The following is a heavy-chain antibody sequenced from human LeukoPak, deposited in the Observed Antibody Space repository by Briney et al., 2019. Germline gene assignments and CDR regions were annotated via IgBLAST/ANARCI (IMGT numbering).Heavy chain of an antibody. CDR2: INRDGSQK. CDR3: ARDVTYYDSSYYYDAFDL. J-gene: IGHJ3*01. Sequence: GGSLRLSCAASGFTFTNYWMTWVRQAPGKGLEWVANINRDGSQKHYVDSVWGRFTISRDNAKSSLYLQLNSLRAEDTAVYYCARDVTYYDSSYYYDAFDLWGQGTMVTASS. V-gene: IGHV3-7*01. D-gene: IGHD3-22*01. CDR1: GFTFTNYW.